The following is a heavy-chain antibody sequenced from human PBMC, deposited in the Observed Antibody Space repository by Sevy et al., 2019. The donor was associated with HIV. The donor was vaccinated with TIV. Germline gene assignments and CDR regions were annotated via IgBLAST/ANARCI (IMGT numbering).Heavy chain of an antibody. D-gene: IGHD6-13*01. J-gene: IGHJ4*02. V-gene: IGHV3-21*01. CDR1: GFTFSSYS. CDR3: AREHSSPHLDY. CDR2: ISSSSYI. Sequence: GGSLRLSCAASGFTFSSYSMNWVRQAPGKGLEWVSSISSSSYIYYGDSVKGRFTISRDNAKNSLYLQMNSLRAEDTAVYYCAREHSSPHLDYWGQGTLVTVSS.